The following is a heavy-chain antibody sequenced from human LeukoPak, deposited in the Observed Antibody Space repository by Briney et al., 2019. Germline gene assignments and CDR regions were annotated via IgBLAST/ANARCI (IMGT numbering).Heavy chain of an antibody. J-gene: IGHJ4*02. D-gene: IGHD1-26*01. CDR1: QFY. Sequence: PGGSLRLSTAASQFYINWVRTAPGKGLEWVSTIYSGGSTYYADSVKGRFIISRDNSKNTLYLQMNSLRAEDTAVYYCASGESYYLEYWGQGTLVTVSS. CDR3: ASGESYYLEY. CDR2: IYSGGST. V-gene: IGHV3-66*01.